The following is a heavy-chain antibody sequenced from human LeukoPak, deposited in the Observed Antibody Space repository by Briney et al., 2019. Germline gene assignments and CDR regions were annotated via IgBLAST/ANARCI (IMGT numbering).Heavy chain of an antibody. CDR3: VEWGNRGYGYGFFAFDI. CDR1: GDSISDYY. D-gene: IGHD5-18*01. Sequence: SETLSLTCTVSGDSISDYYWSWIRQPPGKGLEWIGYIHYSGSTNYSPSLKSRVTMSVDTSKNQFSLKLTSVIAADTAVYYCVEWGNRGYGYGFFAFDIWAQGPTVPFS. CDR2: IHYSGST. V-gene: IGHV4-59*08. J-gene: IGHJ3*02.